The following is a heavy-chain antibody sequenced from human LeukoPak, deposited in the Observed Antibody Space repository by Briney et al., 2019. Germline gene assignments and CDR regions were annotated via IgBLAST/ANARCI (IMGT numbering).Heavy chain of an antibody. D-gene: IGHD5-24*01. CDR3: ARFRDGTDY. V-gene: IGHV3-21*01. CDR1: GFTFSSYS. CDR2: ISSSSSYL. Sequence: GGSLRLSCAASGFTFSSYSMNWVRQAPGKGLEWLSSISSSSSYLYYAGSVKGRFPICRETAKNSLYLQMNSLRDEDTAVYYCARFRDGTDYWGQGTLVTVSS. J-gene: IGHJ4*02.